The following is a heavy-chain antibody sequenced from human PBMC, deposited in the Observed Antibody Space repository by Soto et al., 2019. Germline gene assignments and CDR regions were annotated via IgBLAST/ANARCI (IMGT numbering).Heavy chain of an antibody. CDR3: ARTDRDFYGLDV. V-gene: IGHV3-13*05. CDR2: ISAAGDP. Sequence: EVQLVESGGGLVQPGGSLRLSCEASGFTFRNYDMHWVRQGTGKGLEWVSGISAAGDPDYADSVEGRFTISRENAQNSFFLQMNSLSVGVTAVYCCARTDRDFYGLDVWGQGTTVIVSS. CDR1: GFTFRNYD. J-gene: IGHJ6*02.